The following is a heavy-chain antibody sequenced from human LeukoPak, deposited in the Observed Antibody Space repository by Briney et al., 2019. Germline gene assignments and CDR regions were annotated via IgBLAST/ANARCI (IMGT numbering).Heavy chain of an antibody. J-gene: IGHJ5*02. CDR3: ASARDCSSTSCYGVSWFDP. D-gene: IGHD2-2*01. CDR2: IIPIFGTA. Sequence: SSVKVSCTASGGTFSSYAISWLRQAPGQGLEWMGGIIPIFGTANYAQKFQGRVTITAEESTSTAYMELSSLRSEDTAEYYCASARDCSSTSCYGVSWFDPWGQGTLVTVSS. CDR1: GGTFSSYA. V-gene: IGHV1-69*01.